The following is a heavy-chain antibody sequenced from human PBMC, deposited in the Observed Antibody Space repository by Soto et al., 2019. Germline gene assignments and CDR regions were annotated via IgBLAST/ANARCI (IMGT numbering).Heavy chain of an antibody. V-gene: IGHV3-30-3*01. CDR2: ISYDGSNK. CDR3: ASERDMILFGGVIRY. J-gene: IGHJ4*02. Sequence: QVQLVESGGGVVQPGRSLRLSCAASGFTFSSYAMHWVRQAPGKGLEWVAVISYDGSNKYYADSVKGRFTISRDNSKNTRYLQMNSLRAEDTAVYYCASERDMILFGGVIRYWGQGTLVTVSS. D-gene: IGHD3-16*01. CDR1: GFTFSSYA.